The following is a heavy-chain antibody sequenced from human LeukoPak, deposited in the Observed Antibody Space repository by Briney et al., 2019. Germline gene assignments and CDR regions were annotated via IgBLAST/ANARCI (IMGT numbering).Heavy chain of an antibody. J-gene: IGHJ4*02. CDR1: GGSISSYY. CDR2: IYTSGST. Sequence: PSETLSLTCTVSGGSISSYYWSWIRQPAGKGLEWIGRIYTSGSTNYNPSLKSRVTISVDTSKNQFSLKLSSVTAADTAVYYCARFIRGDSSSRRRAFDYWGQGTLVTVSS. CDR3: ARFIRGDSSSRRRAFDY. D-gene: IGHD6-6*01. V-gene: IGHV4-4*07.